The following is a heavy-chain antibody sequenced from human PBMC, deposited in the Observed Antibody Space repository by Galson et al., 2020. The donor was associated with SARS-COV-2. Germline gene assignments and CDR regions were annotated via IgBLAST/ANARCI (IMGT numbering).Heavy chain of an antibody. D-gene: IGHD2-15*01. V-gene: IGHV1-46*01. CDR1: GYTFSANY. CDR3: ARDPVVVVAATNEAFDI. CDR2: IQPSGGIA. J-gene: IGHJ3*02. Sequence: ASVKVSCTASGYTFSANYMHWVRQTPGQGLEWMGIIQPSGGIARSAQTFQGRVTMTRDTSTNTVYMELSSLRSDDTAVYYCARDPVVVVAATNEAFDIWGQGTMVTVSS.